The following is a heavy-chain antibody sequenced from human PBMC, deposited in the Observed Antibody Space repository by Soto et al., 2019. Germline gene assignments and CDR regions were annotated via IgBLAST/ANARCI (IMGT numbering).Heavy chain of an antibody. Sequence: SETLSLICTVSGGSISSYYWSWIRQPPGKGLEWIGYIYYSGSTNYNPSLKSRVTISVDTSKNQFSLKLSSVTAADTAVYYCAREPKSHWFDPWGQGTLVTVSS. J-gene: IGHJ5*02. CDR2: IYYSGST. V-gene: IGHV4-59*01. CDR1: GGSISSYY. CDR3: AREPKSHWFDP.